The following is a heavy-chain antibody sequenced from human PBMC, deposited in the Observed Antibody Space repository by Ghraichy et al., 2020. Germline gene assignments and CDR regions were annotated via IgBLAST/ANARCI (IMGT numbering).Heavy chain of an antibody. Sequence: SETLSLTCTVSGGSISSGDYYWSWIRQPPGKGLEWIGYIYYSGSTYYNPSLKSRVTISVDTSKNQFSLKLSSVTAADTAVYYCASASSSWYVGAGYWGQGTLVTVSS. V-gene: IGHV4-30-4*01. CDR3: ASASSSWYVGAGY. J-gene: IGHJ4*02. CDR1: GGSISSGDYY. D-gene: IGHD6-13*01. CDR2: IYYSGST.